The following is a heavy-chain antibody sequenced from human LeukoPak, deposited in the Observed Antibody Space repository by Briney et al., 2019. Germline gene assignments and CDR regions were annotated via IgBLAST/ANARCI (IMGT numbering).Heavy chain of an antibody. D-gene: IGHD2/OR15-2a*01. CDR1: GFTVSSNY. Sequence: GGSLRLSCAASGFTVSSNYMTWVRQAPGKGLEWVSVIYSGGSTYYTDSVKGRFTISRDNSKSTLYLQMNRLRAEDTAVYYCARDEPSPDSTDLDYWGQGTLVTVSS. CDR3: ARDEPSPDSTDLDY. J-gene: IGHJ4*02. V-gene: IGHV3-66*01. CDR2: IYSGGST.